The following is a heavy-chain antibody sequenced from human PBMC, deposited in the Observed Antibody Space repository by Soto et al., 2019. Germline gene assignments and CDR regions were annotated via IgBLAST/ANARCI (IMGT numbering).Heavy chain of an antibody. CDR1: GDSISSYY. CDR3: ALRSMAVVPDY. CDR2: LYYGRSA. Sequence: QVQLQESGPGLVKPSETLSLTCAVSGDSISSYYCMWIRQPPGKGLESIGYLYYGRSANYNPSLKSRVTLSVDTSTNQCPLTLSSMTAANTADYYGALRSMAVVPDYWGQGTLVTVSS. J-gene: IGHJ4*02. D-gene: IGHD3-22*01. V-gene: IGHV4-59*01.